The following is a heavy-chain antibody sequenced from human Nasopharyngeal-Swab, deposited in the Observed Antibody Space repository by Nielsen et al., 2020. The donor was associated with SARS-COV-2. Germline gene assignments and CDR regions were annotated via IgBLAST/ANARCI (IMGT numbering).Heavy chain of an antibody. CDR1: GFTFSSYE. V-gene: IGHV3-23*01. CDR3: AKDRDSGDDSDDYYHYYGMDV. D-gene: IGHD5-12*01. CDR2: ISGADDST. Sequence: GESLKISCAASGFTFSSYEMNWVRQAPGRGLEWVSAISGADDSTKYADSVKGRFTISRDNSKNTLDLQMNSLRAEDTAMYYCAKDRDSGDDSDDYYHYYGMDVWGQGTTVTVSS. J-gene: IGHJ6*02.